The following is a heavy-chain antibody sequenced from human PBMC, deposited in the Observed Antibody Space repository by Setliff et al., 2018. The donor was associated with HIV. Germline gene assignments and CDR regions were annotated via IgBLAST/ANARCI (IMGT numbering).Heavy chain of an antibody. V-gene: IGHV4-38-2*01. CDR2: IYHSGST. CDR1: GYSISSGYY. CDR3: ARAYRSGWYSDAFDI. J-gene: IGHJ3*02. Sequence: AESLSLTCAASGYSISSGYYWGWSREPAGKGLGWLGSIYHSGSTYYNPSLKSRVTISVDTSKNQFSLKLSSVTAADTAVYYCARAYRSGWYSDAFDIWGQGTMVTVSS. D-gene: IGHD6-19*01.